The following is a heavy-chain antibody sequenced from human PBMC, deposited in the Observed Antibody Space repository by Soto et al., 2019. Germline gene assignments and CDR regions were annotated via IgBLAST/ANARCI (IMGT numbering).Heavy chain of an antibody. CDR2: ISAYNGNT. CDR1: GYTFTSYG. D-gene: IGHD6-13*01. V-gene: IGHV1-18*01. J-gene: IGHJ5*02. CDR3: ASTQSNPYSSRWPT. Sequence: ASLKVSCKASGYTFTSYGISWVRQAPGQGLEWMGWISAYNGNTNYAQKLQGRVTMTTDTSTSTAYMELRSLRSDDTAVYYCASTQSNPYSSRWPTWGQGTLVTVSS.